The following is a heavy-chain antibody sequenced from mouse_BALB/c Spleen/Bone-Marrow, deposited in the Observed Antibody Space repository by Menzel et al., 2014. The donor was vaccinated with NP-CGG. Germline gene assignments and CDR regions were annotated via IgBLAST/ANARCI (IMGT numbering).Heavy chain of an antibody. Sequence: VQLKESGAELVKPGASVKLPCTASGFNIRDTYMHWVKQRPEQGLEWIGRIDPANGNTKYDPKFQGKATITADTSSNTAYLQLSSLTSEGTAVYYCARAGRGRYFDVWGAGTTVTVSS. CDR2: IDPANGNT. CDR1: GFNIRDTY. V-gene: IGHV14-3*02. D-gene: IGHD4-1*01. J-gene: IGHJ1*01. CDR3: ARAGRGRYFDV.